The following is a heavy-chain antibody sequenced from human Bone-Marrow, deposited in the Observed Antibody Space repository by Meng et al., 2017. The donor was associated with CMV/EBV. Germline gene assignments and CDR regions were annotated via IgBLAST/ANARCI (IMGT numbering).Heavy chain of an antibody. CDR3: ARDSELEWLYYGMDV. CDR1: GGTFSSYA. V-gene: IGHV1-69*10. Sequence: SVKVSCKASGGTFSSYAISWVRQAPGQGLEWMGGIIPILGIANYAQKFQGRVTITADKSTSTAYMELSSLRAEDTAVYYCARDSELEWLYYGMDVWGQGTTVTVSS. J-gene: IGHJ6*02. CDR2: IIPILGIA. D-gene: IGHD3-3*01.